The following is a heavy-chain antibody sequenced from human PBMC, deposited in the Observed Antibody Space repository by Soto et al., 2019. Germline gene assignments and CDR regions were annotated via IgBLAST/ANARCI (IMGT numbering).Heavy chain of an antibody. V-gene: IGHV3-15*01. CDR1: GFTFSNAW. CDR2: IKSKTDGGTT. CDR3: TTDPSRLSDPFGVVIIGNNY. D-gene: IGHD3-3*01. J-gene: IGHJ4*02. Sequence: KPGGSLRLSCAASGFTFSNAWMSWVRQAPGKGLEWVGRIKSKTDGGTTDYAAPVKGRFTISRDDSKNTLYLQMNSLKTEDTAVYYCTTDPSRLSDPFGVVIIGNNYWGQGTLVTVSS.